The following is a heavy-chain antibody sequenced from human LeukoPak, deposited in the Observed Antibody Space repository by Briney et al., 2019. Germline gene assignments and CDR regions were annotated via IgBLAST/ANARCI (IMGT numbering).Heavy chain of an antibody. V-gene: IGHV4-4*07. J-gene: IGHJ6*03. CDR1: GGSISSYY. Sequence: SETLSLTCTVSGGSISSYYWSWIRQPAGKGLEWIGRIYTSGSTNYNPSLESRVTMSVDTSKNQFSLKLSSVTAADTAVYYCARDRGRYSGSSWRGYYYYYYMDVWGKGTTVTISS. CDR3: ARDRGRYSGSSWRGYYYYYYMDV. CDR2: IYTSGST. D-gene: IGHD6-13*01.